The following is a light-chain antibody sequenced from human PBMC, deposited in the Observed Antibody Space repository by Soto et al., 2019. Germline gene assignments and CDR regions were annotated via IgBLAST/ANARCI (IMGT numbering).Light chain of an antibody. CDR3: QQYHKSPWT. CDR2: GAS. CDR1: QSVSSSY. J-gene: IGKJ1*01. Sequence: EIVLAQSPGTLSLSQGERATLSCRASQSVSSSYLAWYQHKPGQAPRLLIYGASTRAAGIPDRFSGSGSGTDFTLTISRLEPEDFAVYYCQQYHKSPWTFGQGTKVEI. V-gene: IGKV3-20*01.